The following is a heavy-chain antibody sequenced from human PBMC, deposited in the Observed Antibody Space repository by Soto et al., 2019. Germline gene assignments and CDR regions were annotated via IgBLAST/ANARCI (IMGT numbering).Heavy chain of an antibody. CDR2: ISYDGSNK. D-gene: IGHD6-19*01. CDR1: GFTFSSYG. Sequence: PGGSLRLSCAASGFTFSSYGMHWVRQAPGKGLEWVAVISYDGSNKYYADSVKGRFTISRDNSKNTLYLQMNSLRAEDTAVYYCAKDKQWLVHYGMDVWGQGTTVTVSS. V-gene: IGHV3-30*18. CDR3: AKDKQWLVHYGMDV. J-gene: IGHJ6*02.